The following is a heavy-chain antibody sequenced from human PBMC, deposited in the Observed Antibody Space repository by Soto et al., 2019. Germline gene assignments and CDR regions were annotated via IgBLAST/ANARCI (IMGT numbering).Heavy chain of an antibody. Sequence: QVQLQESGPGLVKPSQTLSLTCTVSGGSISSGNYYWSWLRQHPGKGLEWSGYIYHSGSTYYNPSLKSRVTISVDTSKNQFSLKLSSVTAADTAIYYCAREYGDPFPSNWFDPWGQGTLVTVSS. V-gene: IGHV4-31*03. CDR2: IYHSGST. J-gene: IGHJ5*02. CDR1: GGSISSGNYY. D-gene: IGHD4-17*01. CDR3: AREYGDPFPSNWFDP.